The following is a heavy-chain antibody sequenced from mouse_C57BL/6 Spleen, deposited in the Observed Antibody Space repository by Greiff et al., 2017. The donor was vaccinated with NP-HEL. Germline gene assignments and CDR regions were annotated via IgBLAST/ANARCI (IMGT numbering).Heavy chain of an antibody. V-gene: IGHV5-4*01. J-gene: IGHJ2*01. CDR3: ASDEH. Sequence: EVHLVESGGGLVKPGGSLKLSCAASGFTFSSYAMSWVRQTPEKRLEWVATISDGGSYTYYPDNVKGRFTISRDNAKNNLYLQMSHLKSEDTAMYYCASDEHWGQGTTLTVSS. CDR1: GFTFSSYA. CDR2: ISDGGSYT.